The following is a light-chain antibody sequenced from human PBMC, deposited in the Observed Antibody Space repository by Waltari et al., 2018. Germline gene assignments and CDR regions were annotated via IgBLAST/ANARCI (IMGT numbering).Light chain of an antibody. CDR1: QGISCW. Sequence: DIQISQSPSSVSASVGDRVTITCRAGQGISCWLAWYQQKPGKAPNLLISAASSLESGVPSRFSGSESGTDFTLTISRLQPEDFATYYCQQTNSLPCTFGGGTNVEIK. V-gene: IGKV1D-12*01. CDR3: QQTNSLPCT. J-gene: IGKJ4*01. CDR2: AAS.